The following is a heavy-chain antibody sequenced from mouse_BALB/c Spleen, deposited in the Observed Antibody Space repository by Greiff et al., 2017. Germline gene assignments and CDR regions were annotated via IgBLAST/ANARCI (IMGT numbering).Heavy chain of an antibody. J-gene: IGHJ4*01. CDR2: SRNKANDYTT. CDR3: ARDAYYLVMDY. V-gene: IGHV7-1*02. Sequence: EVKVVESGGGLVQPGGSLRLSCATSGFTFSDFYMEWVRQPPGKRLEWIAASRNKANDYTTEYSASVKGRFIVSRDTSQSILYLQMNALRAEDTAIYYCARDAYYLVMDYWGQGTSVTVSS. CDR1: GFTFSDFY.